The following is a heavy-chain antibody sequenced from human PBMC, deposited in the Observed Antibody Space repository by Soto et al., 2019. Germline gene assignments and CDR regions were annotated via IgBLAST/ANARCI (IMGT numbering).Heavy chain of an antibody. CDR3: GRQPGHCGSTTCFGYYSVDV. V-gene: IGHV4-39*01. CDR1: GGSISSSSYS. CDR2: IYYSGST. D-gene: IGHD2-2*01. Sequence: QLQLQESGPRLVKPSEPLSLTCSVSGGSISSSSYSWGWIRQPPGKGLEWIGTIYYSGSTHYNPSLEGRVDISADTPNTPLSLRLSSVTAADTAVYYCGRQPGHCGSTTCFGYYSVDVWGQGTTVTVS. J-gene: IGHJ6*02.